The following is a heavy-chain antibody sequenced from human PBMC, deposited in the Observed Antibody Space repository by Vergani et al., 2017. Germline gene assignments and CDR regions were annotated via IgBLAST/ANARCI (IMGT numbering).Heavy chain of an antibody. CDR3: ARLVREPQD. V-gene: IGHV5-51*01. CDR1: ENSFSNFY. D-gene: IGHD1-26*01. CDR2: VSPGDSDI. Sequence: HLVQSGAELKKPGESLKISCEGSENSFSNFYVGWVRQMPGKGLEWIGMVSPGDSDIRYSPSFQGQVTISTDKSINTAFLQWRSLKASDTAMYYCARLVREPQDWGQGTLVTVSS. J-gene: IGHJ4*02.